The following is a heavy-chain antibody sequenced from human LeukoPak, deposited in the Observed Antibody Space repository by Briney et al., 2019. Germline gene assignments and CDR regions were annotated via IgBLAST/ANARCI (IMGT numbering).Heavy chain of an antibody. CDR3: ARAGVSRDCSSTSCYHYYYGMDV. CDR1: GYTFTTYA. D-gene: IGHD2-2*01. Sequence: ASVKVSCKASGYTFTTYAMNWVRQAPGQGLEWMGWLNTNTGNPAYAQGFTGRFVFSLDTSVSTAYLQISSLKAEDTAVYYCARAGVSRDCSSTSCYHYYYGMDVWGQGTTVTVSS. J-gene: IGHJ6*02. CDR2: LNTNTGNP. V-gene: IGHV7-4-1*02.